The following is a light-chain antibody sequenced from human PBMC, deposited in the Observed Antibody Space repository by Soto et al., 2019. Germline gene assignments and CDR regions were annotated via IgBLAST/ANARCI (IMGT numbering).Light chain of an antibody. V-gene: IGLV3-21*02. CDR1: NIESTS. Sequence: SYELTQPPSVSVAPGQTARITCGGNNIESTSVHWYQQRPGQARVLVLYDDGNRPSGIPERLSGSNSGSTATLTISSVEASDEADYFCQVWDISSDQYLFGPGTKVTVL. CDR3: QVWDISSDQYL. J-gene: IGLJ1*01. CDR2: DDG.